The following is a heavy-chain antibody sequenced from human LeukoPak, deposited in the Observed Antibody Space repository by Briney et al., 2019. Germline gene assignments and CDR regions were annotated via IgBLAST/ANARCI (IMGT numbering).Heavy chain of an antibody. CDR3: ARGGMGTNSQEYFYYGMDV. J-gene: IGHJ6*02. CDR2: ISRTSSYI. V-gene: IGHV3-21*01. Sequence: GGSLRLSCAASGFTFSNYWMHWVRQTPGKGLEWVSSISRTSSYIYYADSVKGRFTLSRDNGKNSLYLQMNSLRAEDTAVYYCARGGMGTNSQEYFYYGMDVWGQGTTVTVSS. CDR1: GFTFSNYW. D-gene: IGHD2-2*01.